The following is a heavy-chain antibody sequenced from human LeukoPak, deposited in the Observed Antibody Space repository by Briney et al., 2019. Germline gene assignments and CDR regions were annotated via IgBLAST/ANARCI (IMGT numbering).Heavy chain of an antibody. Sequence: PGGSLRLSCAASGFTFSSYSMNWVRQAPGKGLGWVSSISSSSSYIYYADSVKGRFTISRDNAKNSLYLQMNSLRAEDTAVYYCARAGGYHFWSGYYWNYYYYYMDVWGKGTTVTVSS. V-gene: IGHV3-21*01. J-gene: IGHJ6*03. CDR2: ISSSSSYI. CDR3: ARAGGYHFWSGYYWNYYYYYMDV. D-gene: IGHD3-3*01. CDR1: GFTFSSYS.